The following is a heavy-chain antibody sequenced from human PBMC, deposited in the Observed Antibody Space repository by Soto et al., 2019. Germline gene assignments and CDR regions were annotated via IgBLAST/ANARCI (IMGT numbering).Heavy chain of an antibody. V-gene: IGHV3-23*01. D-gene: IGHD1-26*01. J-gene: IGHJ4*03. Sequence: EECLSSSAETAALARSDSAITRVRQAPGKGLEWVSALTRGGETTHYADSVKGRFIISRDNSRNTLYLQMNRLRAEDTAVYYCANDSPLRGKYKDLDYWGQAT. CDR1: ALARSDSA. CDR2: LTRGGETT. CDR3: ANDSPLRGKYKDLDY.